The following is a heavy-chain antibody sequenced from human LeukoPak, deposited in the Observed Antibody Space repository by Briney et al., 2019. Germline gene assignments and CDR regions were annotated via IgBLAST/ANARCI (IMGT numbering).Heavy chain of an antibody. J-gene: IGHJ3*02. CDR1: GGTFISYA. CDR3: ARVTDGPVRGGCDI. CDR2: IIPIFGTA. D-gene: IGHD2-15*01. V-gene: IGHV1-69*05. Sequence: SVKVSCKASGGTFISYAISWVRQAPGQGLEWMGGIIPIFGTANYAQKFQGRVTITTDESTSTAYMELSSLRSEDTAVYYCARVTDGPVRGGCDIWGQGTMVTVSS.